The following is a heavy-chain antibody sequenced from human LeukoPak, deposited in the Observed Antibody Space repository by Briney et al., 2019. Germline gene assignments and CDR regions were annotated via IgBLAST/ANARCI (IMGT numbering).Heavy chain of an antibody. CDR3: TTGHYSTSGDC. D-gene: IGHD6-13*01. CDR1: GFTFSTYG. CDR2: TRYDGSTN. Sequence: GGSLRLSCAASGFTFSTYGMHWVRQAPGKGLEWVAFTRYDGSTNFYTDSVKGRFTISRDNSKNTLYLQMSSLKTEDTAVYYCTTGHYSTSGDCWGQGTLVTVSS. V-gene: IGHV3-30*02. J-gene: IGHJ4*02.